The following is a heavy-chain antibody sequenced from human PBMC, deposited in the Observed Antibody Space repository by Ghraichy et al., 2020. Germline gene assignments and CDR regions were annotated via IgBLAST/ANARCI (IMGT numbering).Heavy chain of an antibody. CDR2: IYYSGST. V-gene: IGHV4-59*01. CDR1: GGSISSYY. CDR3: ARCGYSYGYPYYFDY. J-gene: IGHJ4*02. Sequence: SETLSLTCTVSGGSISSYYWSWIRQPPGKGLEWIGYIYYSGSTNYNPSLKSRVTISVDTYKNQFSLKLSSVTAADTAVYYCARCGYSYGYPYYFDYWGQGTLVTVSS. D-gene: IGHD5-18*01.